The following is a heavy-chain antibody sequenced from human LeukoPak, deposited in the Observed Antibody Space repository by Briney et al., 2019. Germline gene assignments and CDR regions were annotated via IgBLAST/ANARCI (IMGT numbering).Heavy chain of an antibody. V-gene: IGHV3-7*01. CDR3: VNLGYSD. J-gene: IGHJ4*02. Sequence: QPGGSLRLSCEASGFSFSVAWMTWVRQAPGKGLEWVATIKNDGSDKYYVDSVKGRFTLSRHSAKNLVYLQMNSLRVEDTAVYYCVNLGYSDGGQGTLVTVSS. CDR2: IKNDGSDK. CDR1: GFSFSVAW. D-gene: IGHD5-12*01.